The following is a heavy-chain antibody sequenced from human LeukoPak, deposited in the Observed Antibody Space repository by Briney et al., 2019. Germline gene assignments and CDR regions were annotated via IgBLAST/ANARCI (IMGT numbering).Heavy chain of an antibody. CDR1: GYTFTSYG. J-gene: IGHJ4*02. Sequence: ASVKVSCKASGYTFTSYGISWVRQAPGQGLEWMGWISAYNGNTNYAQKLQGRVTMTTDTSTSTAYMELRSLRSDDTAVYYCARERGMGYYYDSSGLFDYWGQGTLVTVSS. V-gene: IGHV1-18*01. D-gene: IGHD3-22*01. CDR3: ARERGMGYYYDSSGLFDY. CDR2: ISAYNGNT.